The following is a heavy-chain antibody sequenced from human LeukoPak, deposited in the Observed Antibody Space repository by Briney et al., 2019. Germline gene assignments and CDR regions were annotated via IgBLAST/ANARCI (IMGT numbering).Heavy chain of an antibody. CDR1: GGSISSGGYY. CDR2: IYYSGST. CDR3: ARAARDYGGYLHYYYGMDV. Sequence: PSETLSLTCTVSGGSISSGGYYWSWIRQHPGKGLEWIGYIYYSGSTYYNPSLRSRVTISVDTSKNQFSLKLSSVTAADTAVYYCARAARDYGGYLHYYYGMDVWGQGTTVTVSS. V-gene: IGHV4-31*03. J-gene: IGHJ6*02. D-gene: IGHD4-17*01.